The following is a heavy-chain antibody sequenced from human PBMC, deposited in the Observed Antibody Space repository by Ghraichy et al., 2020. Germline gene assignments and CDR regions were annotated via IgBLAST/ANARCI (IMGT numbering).Heavy chain of an antibody. J-gene: IGHJ3*02. CDR1: GFIFSGVW. Sequence: GGSLRLSCEGSGFIFSGVWLSWVRQAPGKGLEWVGRVKSKVNGGTREYAAPVKDRFTISREDSRNRVYLQMNSLKTEDTATYYCVTSSGIGAYDIWGQGTMVTVSS. CDR3: VTSSGIGAYDI. CDR2: VKSKVNGGTR. D-gene: IGHD2-21*01. V-gene: IGHV3-15*05.